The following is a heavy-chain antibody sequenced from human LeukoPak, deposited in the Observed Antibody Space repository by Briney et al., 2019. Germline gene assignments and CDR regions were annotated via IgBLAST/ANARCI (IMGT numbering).Heavy chain of an antibody. D-gene: IGHD6-13*01. CDR2: INPSGGST. V-gene: IGHV1-46*01. CDR3: ARDLFASSSWAYFDY. J-gene: IGHJ4*02. CDR1: GYTFTSYY. Sequence: ASVKVSCKASGYTFTSYYMHWVRQAPGQGLEWMGIINPSGGSTSYAQKFQGRVAMTRDMSTSTVYMELSSLRSEDTAVYYCARDLFASSSWAYFDYWGQGTLVTVSS.